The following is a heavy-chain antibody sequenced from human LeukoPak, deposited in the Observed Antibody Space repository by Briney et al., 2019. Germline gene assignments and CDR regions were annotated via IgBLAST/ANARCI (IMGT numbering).Heavy chain of an antibody. Sequence: GESLKIPCKGSGYSFTSYWIGWVRQMPGKGLEWMGIIYTGDSDTRYSPSFQGQVTISADKSTSTAYLQWSSLKASDTAIYYCARLLGYCSSGSCSAADYWGQGTLVTVSS. CDR2: IYTGDSDT. CDR1: GYSFTSYW. V-gene: IGHV5-51*01. D-gene: IGHD2-2*01. J-gene: IGHJ4*02. CDR3: ARLLGYCSSGSCSAADY.